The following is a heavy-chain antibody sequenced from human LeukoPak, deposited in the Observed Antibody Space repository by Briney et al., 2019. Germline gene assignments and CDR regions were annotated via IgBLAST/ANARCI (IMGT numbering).Heavy chain of an antibody. CDR1: GYIFTNYW. D-gene: IGHD3-3*01. CDR2: IYPGDSDT. Sequence: GESLKISCKGSGYIFTNYWIGWVRQMPGKGLEWMGIIYPGDSDTRYSPSFQGQVTISADKSISTAYLQWSSLKASDTAMYYCARRPYYDFWSGPFDYWGQGTLVTVSS. CDR3: ARRPYYDFWSGPFDY. J-gene: IGHJ4*02. V-gene: IGHV5-51*01.